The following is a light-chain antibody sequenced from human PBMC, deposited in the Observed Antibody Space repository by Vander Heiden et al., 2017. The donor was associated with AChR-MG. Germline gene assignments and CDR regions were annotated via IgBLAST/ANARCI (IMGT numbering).Light chain of an antibody. CDR2: AAS. CDR3: QHHDRDPWT. J-gene: IGKJ1*01. CDR1: SVSSYG. Sequence: TYAASSPSSSVGDTVTTTSARRSVSSYGLAWYQQKPGQAPRRLIYAASSRDTGIPERFSGSGSGTEFTLTITKLQPEDFAAYYCQHHDRDPWTFGQGTKVDFK. V-gene: IGKV1-17*02.